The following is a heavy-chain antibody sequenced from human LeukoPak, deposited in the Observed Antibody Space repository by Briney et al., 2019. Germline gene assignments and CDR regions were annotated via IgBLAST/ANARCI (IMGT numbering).Heavy chain of an antibody. J-gene: IGHJ4*02. D-gene: IGHD3-22*01. CDR2: IYYSGSA. Sequence: PSETLSLTYTVSGGSVNSGTYYWSWIRQPPGKGLEWIGNIYYSGSAYYNPSLKSRVTMSVDTSKNQFSLKLSSVTAADTAVYYCARKPIVNSAWYYFDYWGQGTLVTVSS. CDR3: ARKPIVNSAWYYFDY. CDR1: GGSVNSGTYY. V-gene: IGHV4-39*07.